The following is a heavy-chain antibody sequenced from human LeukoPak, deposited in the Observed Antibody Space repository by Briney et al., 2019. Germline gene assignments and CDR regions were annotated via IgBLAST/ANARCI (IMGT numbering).Heavy chain of an antibody. CDR1: GFTFSSYE. CDR3: ASPNNWFDP. CDR2: ISSSGSTI. Sequence: GGSLGLSCAASGFTFSSYEMNWVRQAPGKGLEWVSYISSSGSTIYYADSVKGRFTISRDNAKNSLYLQMNSLRAEDTAVYYCASPNNWFDPWGQGTLVTVSS. V-gene: IGHV3-48*03. J-gene: IGHJ5*02.